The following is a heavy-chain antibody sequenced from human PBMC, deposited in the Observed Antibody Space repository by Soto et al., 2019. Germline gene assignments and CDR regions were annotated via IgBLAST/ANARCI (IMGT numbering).Heavy chain of an antibody. V-gene: IGHV3-9*01. CDR3: AKDTARGRAAAGSSAFDI. Sequence: GGSLRLSCAASGFTFDDYAMHWVRQAPGKGLEWVSGISWNSGSIGYADSVKGRFTISRDNAKNSLYLQMNSLRAEDTALYYCAKDTARGRAAAGSSAFDIWGQGTMVTVSS. CDR2: ISWNSGSI. J-gene: IGHJ3*02. D-gene: IGHD6-13*01. CDR1: GFTFDDYA.